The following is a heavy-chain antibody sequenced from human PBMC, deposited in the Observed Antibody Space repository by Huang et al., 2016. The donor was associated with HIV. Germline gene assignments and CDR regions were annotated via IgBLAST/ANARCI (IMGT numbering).Heavy chain of an antibody. D-gene: IGHD7-27*01. CDR1: GFSLNHKGVG. CDR2: IYWDDDK. J-gene: IGHJ6*03. CDR3: AHIGRLGNYYMDV. Sequence: QITLKESGPTVIKPTQTLTLTCSFSGFSLNHKGVGVGWIRQPPGKARDVLVLIYWDDDKRFTPSLKNRITITKDTSKNQVVFTMTNLDPMDTGTYYCAHIGRLGNYYMDVWGNGTTVTVSS. V-gene: IGHV2-5*02.